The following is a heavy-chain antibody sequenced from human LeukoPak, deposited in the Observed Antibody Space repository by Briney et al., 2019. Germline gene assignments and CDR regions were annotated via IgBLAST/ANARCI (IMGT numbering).Heavy chain of an antibody. CDR2: INTDGSSA. CDR1: GFTLSSYW. Sequence: GGSLRLSCAASGFTLSSYWMHWVRQAPGKGLVWVSRINTDGSSATYADSVKGRFTVSRDNARNSLYLQMNSLGAEDTAVYYCARVSRWNDWAFEGWGQGTLVTVSS. CDR3: ARVSRWNDWAFEG. D-gene: IGHD1-1*01. V-gene: IGHV3-74*01. J-gene: IGHJ4*02.